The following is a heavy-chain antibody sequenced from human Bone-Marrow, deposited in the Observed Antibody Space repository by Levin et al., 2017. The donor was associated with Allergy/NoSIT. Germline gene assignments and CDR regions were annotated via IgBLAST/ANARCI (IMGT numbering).Heavy chain of an antibody. CDR1: GFTFSSYA. CDR3: ARDYKEFNWNYEYY. D-gene: IGHD1-7*01. Sequence: GESLKISCAASGFTFSSYAMHWVRQAPGKGLEWVAVISFDGKNKFYADSLMGRFTVSRDNPKNTLYLQMDSLRYEDTALYYCARDYKEFNWNYEYYWGQGTLVTVSS. J-gene: IGHJ4*02. CDR2: ISFDGKNK. V-gene: IGHV3-30*04.